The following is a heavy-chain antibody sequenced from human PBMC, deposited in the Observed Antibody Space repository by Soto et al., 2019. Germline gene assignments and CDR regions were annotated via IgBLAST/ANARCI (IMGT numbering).Heavy chain of an antibody. J-gene: IGHJ4*02. V-gene: IGHV1-18*01. CDR2: ISAYNGNT. CDR1: GYTFTSKG. D-gene: IGHD1-26*01. Sequence: QVQLVQSGAEVKKPGASVKVSCKASGYTFTSKGITWVRKAPGQGLEWMGWISAYNGNTNYAQKLQGRVTMTTDTSTSTAYMELRSLRSDDTAVYYCARDVSLWELLLCDYWGQGTLVTVSS. CDR3: ARDVSLWELLLCDY.